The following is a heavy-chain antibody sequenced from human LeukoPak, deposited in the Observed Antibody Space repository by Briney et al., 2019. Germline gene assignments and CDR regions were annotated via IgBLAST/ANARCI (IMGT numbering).Heavy chain of an antibody. V-gene: IGHV3-74*01. J-gene: IGHJ4*02. CDR3: ARRIAAAAAPYYFDY. CDR1: GFTFSSYA. Sequence: GGSLRLSCAASGFTFSSYAMSWVRQAPGKGLLWVSRINSDGSSTSYADSVKGRFTISRDNAKNTLYLQMNSLRAEDTAVYYCARRIAAAAAPYYFDYWGQGTLVTVSS. CDR2: INSDGSST. D-gene: IGHD6-13*01.